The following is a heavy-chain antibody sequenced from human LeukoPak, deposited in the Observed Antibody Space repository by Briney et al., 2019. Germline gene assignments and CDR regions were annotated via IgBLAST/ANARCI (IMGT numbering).Heavy chain of an antibody. CDR3: ARHTVVGGGPLDY. Sequence: GGSLRLSYAASGFTFSSYWMSWVRQAPGKGLEWVANIKQDGSEKYYVDSVKGRFTISRDNAKNSLYLQMNSLRAEDTAVYYCARHTVVGGGPLDYWGQGTLVTVSS. CDR2: IKQDGSEK. D-gene: IGHD4-23*01. V-gene: IGHV3-7*01. CDR1: GFTFSSYW. J-gene: IGHJ4*02.